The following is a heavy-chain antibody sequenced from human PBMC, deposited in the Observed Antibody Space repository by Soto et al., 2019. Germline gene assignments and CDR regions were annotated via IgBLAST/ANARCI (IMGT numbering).Heavy chain of an antibody. J-gene: IGHJ6*02. V-gene: IGHV1-2*04. CDR2: INPNSGGT. D-gene: IGHD3-10*01. CDR1: GYTFIGYY. CDR3: ARVGGGLASLGYYGMDV. Sequence: ASVKVSCKASGYTFIGYYIRWVRQAPGQGLEWMGWINPNSGGTNYAQRFQGWVTMTRDRSISTAYMELSRLKSDDTAVYYCARVGGGLASLGYYGMDVWGQGTTVTVSS.